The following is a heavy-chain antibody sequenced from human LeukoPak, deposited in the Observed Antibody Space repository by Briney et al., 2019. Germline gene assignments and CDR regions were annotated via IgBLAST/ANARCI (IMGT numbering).Heavy chain of an antibody. V-gene: IGHV4-34*01. CDR2: INHSGST. J-gene: IGHJ4*02. Sequence: PSETLSLTCAVYGGSFSGYYWSWIRQPPGKGLEWIGEINHSGSTYYNPSLKSRVTISVDTSKNQFSLKLTSVTAADTAVYYCARHSDGHTSFDYWGQGTLVTVSS. CDR1: GGSFSGYY. D-gene: IGHD5-24*01. CDR3: ARHSDGHTSFDY.